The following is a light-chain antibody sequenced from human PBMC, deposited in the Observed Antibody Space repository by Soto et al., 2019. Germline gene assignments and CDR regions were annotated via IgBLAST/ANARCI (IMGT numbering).Light chain of an antibody. V-gene: IGKV3-11*01. CDR2: DAS. J-gene: IGKJ5*01. Sequence: EIVLTQSPATLSLSPGEIATLSFSASQSVSSYLAWYQQKPGQAPRLLIYDASNRATGIPARFSGSGSGTDFTLTISSLEPEDFAVYYCQQRSNWRGTLGQGTRLEIK. CDR3: QQRSNWRGT. CDR1: QSVSSY.